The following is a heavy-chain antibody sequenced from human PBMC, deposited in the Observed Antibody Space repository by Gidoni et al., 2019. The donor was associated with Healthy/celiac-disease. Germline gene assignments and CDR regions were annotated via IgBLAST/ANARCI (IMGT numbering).Heavy chain of an antibody. Sequence: VQLQESGPGLVEPSQTLAHTCTVSGGSISSGGNYWSWNRQHPRKGLEWIGYVYYSWSTYYSPSLKSRVTISVATSKNQFSLKLTSVTAADTAVYYCAMTRSSSAPRRGPFWFDPWGQGTLVTVSS. V-gene: IGHV4-31*03. D-gene: IGHD5-18*01. CDR2: VYYSWST. CDR1: GGSISSGGNY. CDR3: AMTRSSSAPRRGPFWFDP. J-gene: IGHJ5*02.